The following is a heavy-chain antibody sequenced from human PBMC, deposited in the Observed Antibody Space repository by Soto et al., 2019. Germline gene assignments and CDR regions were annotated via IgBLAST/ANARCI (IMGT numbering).Heavy chain of an antibody. J-gene: IGHJ4*02. CDR3: ARGDYDSSGYYSPSID. CDR2: ISYDGRNK. Sequence: QVQLVESGGGVVQPGRSLRLSCAASGFTFSSYAMHWVRQAPGKGLEWVAVISYDGRNKYYADSVKGRFTISRDNSKNTLYLQMNSLRAEDTAVYYCARGDYDSSGYYSPSIDWGQGTLVTVSS. D-gene: IGHD3-22*01. CDR1: GFTFSSYA. V-gene: IGHV3-30*04.